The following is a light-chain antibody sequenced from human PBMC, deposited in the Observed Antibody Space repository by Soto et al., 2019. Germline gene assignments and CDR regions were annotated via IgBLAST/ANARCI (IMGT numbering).Light chain of an antibody. CDR2: EVS. Sequence: QSVLTQPASVSGSPGQSITISCTGSSSDVGRYDHVSWYQHHPGKAPKLLISEVSSRSSGVSTRFSGSKSGYTASLTISGLQAEDEADYYCNSHTSGDFRVFGTGTKLTVL. V-gene: IGLV2-14*01. CDR1: SSDVGRYDH. CDR3: NSHTSGDFRV. J-gene: IGLJ1*01.